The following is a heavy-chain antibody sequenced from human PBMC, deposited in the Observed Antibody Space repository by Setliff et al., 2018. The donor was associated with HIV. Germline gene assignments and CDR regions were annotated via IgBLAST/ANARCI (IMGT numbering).Heavy chain of an antibody. CDR2: IDSDGITT. CDR3: ARESGIKIFGSPVVYYYMDV. D-gene: IGHD3-3*01. V-gene: IGHV3-74*03. CDR1: DYTFGDYG. J-gene: IGHJ6*03. Sequence: LSCVGSDYTFGDYGIHWVRQAPGKGLVWVSRIDSDGITTYADSVEGRFTISRDNADNTLYLQMNSLRVDDTAVYFCARESGIKIFGSPVVYYYMDVWGKGTTVTVSS.